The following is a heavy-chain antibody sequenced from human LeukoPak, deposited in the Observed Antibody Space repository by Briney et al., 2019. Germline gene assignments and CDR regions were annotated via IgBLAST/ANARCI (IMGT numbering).Heavy chain of an antibody. CDR2: IKQDGSET. CDR3: ARLSTATSDSDY. Sequence: GGSLRLSCVASGFIVSNNYMSWVRQAPGKGLEWVANIKQDGSETYYVDSVRGRFTISRDNAKNSLYLQMSGLRAEDTAVYYCARLSTATSDSDYWGQGTLLSVSS. CDR1: GFIVSNNY. J-gene: IGHJ4*02. D-gene: IGHD4-11*01. V-gene: IGHV3-7*01.